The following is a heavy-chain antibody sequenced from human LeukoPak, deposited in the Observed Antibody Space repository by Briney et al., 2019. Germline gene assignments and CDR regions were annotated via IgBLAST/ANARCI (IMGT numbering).Heavy chain of an antibody. D-gene: IGHD2-2*01. V-gene: IGHV3-33*01. Sequence: GGSLRLSCAASGFTFSSYGMHWVRQAPGKGLEWVAWHFASNKYYAESVRGRFTMSRDNSKSTLYLQMDSLRVEDTAVYYCARDLCSTTSCFDYWGQGTLVSVSS. CDR1: GFTFSSYG. CDR3: ARDLCSTTSCFDY. CDR2: HFASNK. J-gene: IGHJ4*02.